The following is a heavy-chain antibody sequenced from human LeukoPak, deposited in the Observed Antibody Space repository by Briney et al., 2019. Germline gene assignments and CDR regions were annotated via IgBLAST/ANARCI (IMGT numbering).Heavy chain of an antibody. CDR2: ISSSSSYI. D-gene: IGHD3-22*01. CDR1: GFTFSSYS. J-gene: IGHJ3*02. CDR3: ARDGNYYDSSGYYWDDAFDI. V-gene: IGHV3-21*01. Sequence: PGGSLRLSCAASGFTFSSYSMNWVRQAPGKGLEWVSSISSSSSYIYYADSVKGRFTISRDNAKISLYLQMNSLRAEDTAVYYCARDGNYYDSSGYYWDDAFDIWGQGTMVTVSS.